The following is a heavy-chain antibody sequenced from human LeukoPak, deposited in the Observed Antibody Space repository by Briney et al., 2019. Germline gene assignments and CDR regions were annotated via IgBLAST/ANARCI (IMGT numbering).Heavy chain of an antibody. CDR1: GGSFSGYY. Sequence: PSETLSLTCAVYGGSFSGYYWSWLRQPPGKGLEWIGEINHSGSTNYNPSPKSRVTISVDTSKNQFSLKLSSVTAADTAVYYCARSDGYGLVGIWGQGTMVTVSS. J-gene: IGHJ3*02. V-gene: IGHV4-34*01. CDR3: ARSDGYGLVGI. D-gene: IGHD5-18*01. CDR2: INHSGST.